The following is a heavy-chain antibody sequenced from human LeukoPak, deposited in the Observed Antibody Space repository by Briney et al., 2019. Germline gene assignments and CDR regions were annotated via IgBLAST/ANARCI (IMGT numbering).Heavy chain of an antibody. CDR2: ISAYNGNT. CDR1: GYSFIGYY. V-gene: IGHV1-18*04. CDR3: ARVGYDFWSGYYDWFDP. Sequence: GASVKVSCKASGYSFIGYYIHWVRQAPGQGLEWMGWISAYNGNTNYAQKLQGRVTMTTDTSTSTAYMELRSLRSDDTAVYYCARVGYDFWSGYYDWFDPWGQGTLVTVSS. J-gene: IGHJ5*02. D-gene: IGHD3-3*01.